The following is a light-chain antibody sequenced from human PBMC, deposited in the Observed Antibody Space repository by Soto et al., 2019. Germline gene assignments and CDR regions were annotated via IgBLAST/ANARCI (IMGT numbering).Light chain of an antibody. CDR1: QSISSW. CDR2: KAA. Sequence: DIQMTPSPSTLSASVVYRVTITCRASQSISSWLAWYQQKPGKAPKLLIYKAASLESGVPSRFSGSGSGTEFTLTISSLQPDDFATYYCQQYNYYSRKCGQGNTVAIK. V-gene: IGKV1-5*03. CDR3: QQYNYYSRK. J-gene: IGKJ1*01.